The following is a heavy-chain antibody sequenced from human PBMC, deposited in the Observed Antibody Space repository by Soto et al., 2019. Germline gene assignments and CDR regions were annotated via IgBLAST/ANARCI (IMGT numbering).Heavy chain of an antibody. CDR2: ILSDGSNK. J-gene: IGHJ4*02. CDR1: GFTLSSHA. Sequence: QVQLVESGGGVVQPGRSLRLSCAVSGFTLSSHAMHWVRQAPGKGLEWVALILSDGSNKYYADSVKGRFTTSRDNSKNTMYLQMNSLSVEDTAAYYCARDDEGGSDCDLGYWGQGALVTVSS. V-gene: IGHV3-30-3*01. D-gene: IGHD1-26*01. CDR3: ARDDEGGSDCDLGY.